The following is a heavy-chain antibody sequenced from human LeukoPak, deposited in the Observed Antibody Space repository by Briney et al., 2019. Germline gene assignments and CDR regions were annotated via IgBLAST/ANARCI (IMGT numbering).Heavy chain of an antibody. CDR1: GFTFSSYG. V-gene: IGHV3-30*02. D-gene: IGHD6-6*01. CDR3: AKGAARVYYYYYYMDV. CDR2: IRYDGSNK. J-gene: IGHJ6*03. Sequence: QPGGSLRLSCAASGFTFSSYGMHWVRQAPGKGLEWVAFIRYDGSNKYYADSVKGRFTISRDNSKNTLYLQMNSLRAEDTAVYYCAKGAARVYYYYYYMDVWGKGTTVTVSS.